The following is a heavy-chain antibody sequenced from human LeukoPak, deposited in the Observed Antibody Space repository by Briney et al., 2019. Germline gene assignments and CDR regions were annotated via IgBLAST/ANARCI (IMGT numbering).Heavy chain of an antibody. CDR2: ISPTGSTT. J-gene: IGHJ4*02. D-gene: IGHD6-6*01. CDR1: GFSFSGHW. V-gene: IGHV3-74*01. Sequence: GGTLRLSCTASGFSFSGHWMHWARQLPGKGLVWVSRISPTGSTTSYADSVKGRFTVSRDNAKNTLYLQVNNLRAEDTAVYYCARGPNSNWSGLDFWGQETLLTVSS. CDR3: ARGPNSNWSGLDF.